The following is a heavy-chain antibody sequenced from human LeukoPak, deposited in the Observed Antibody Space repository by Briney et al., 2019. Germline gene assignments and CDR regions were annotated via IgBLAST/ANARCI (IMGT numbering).Heavy chain of an antibody. J-gene: IGHJ4*02. CDR1: GYTFTGYY. Sequence: GASVKVSCKASGYTFTGYYMHWVRQAPGQGLEWMGWINPNSGGTNYAQKFQGRVTMTRDTSISTAYMELSRLRSDDTAVYYCARSKDIVVVPAAILCDYWGQGTLVTVSS. V-gene: IGHV1-2*02. CDR3: ARSKDIVVVPAAILCDY. CDR2: INPNSGGT. D-gene: IGHD2-2*01.